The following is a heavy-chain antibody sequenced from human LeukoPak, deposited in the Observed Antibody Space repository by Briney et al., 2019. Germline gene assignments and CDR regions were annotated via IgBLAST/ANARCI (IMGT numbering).Heavy chain of an antibody. D-gene: IGHD3-22*01. Sequence: GGSLRLSCAASGFTFSSYAMHWVRQAPGKGLEWVAVISYDGSNKYYADSVKGRFTISRDNSKNTLYLQMNSLRAEDTAVYYCTTEWDYYDTSGYPNRVGYWGQGTLVTVSS. J-gene: IGHJ4*02. CDR2: ISYDGSNK. CDR1: GFTFSSYA. CDR3: TTEWDYYDTSGYPNRVGY. V-gene: IGHV3-30-3*01.